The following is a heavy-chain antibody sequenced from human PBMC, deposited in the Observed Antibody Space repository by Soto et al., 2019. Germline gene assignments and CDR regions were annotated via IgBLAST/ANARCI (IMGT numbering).Heavy chain of an antibody. V-gene: IGHV4-39*02. J-gene: IGHJ4*02. D-gene: IGHD5-12*01. Sequence: SETLSLTCTVSGDSISTSRYSWGWVRQPPGKGLEWIGTVYKSGNTDYSPSLRSRVTISLDTSKNGFSLQLNFVTAADTAVYYCARVRLIHYSDYFRWGRPGGLQVENYYFDYWGQGALVTVSS. CDR1: GDSISTSRYS. CDR3: ARVRLIHYSDYFRWGRPGGLQVENYYFDY. CDR2: VYKSGNT.